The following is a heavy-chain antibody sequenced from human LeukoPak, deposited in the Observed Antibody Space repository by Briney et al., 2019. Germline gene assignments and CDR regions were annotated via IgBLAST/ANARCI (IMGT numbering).Heavy chain of an antibody. D-gene: IGHD2-8*01. CDR3: ARDPYCTNGVCSDY. Sequence: SETLSLTCTVSGGSISSYYWSWIRQPPGKGLEWIGYIYYSGSTNYNPSLKSRVTISVDTSKNQFSLKLSSVTAAGTAVYYCARDPYCTNGVCSDYWGQGTLVTVSS. J-gene: IGHJ4*02. CDR1: GGSISSYY. CDR2: IYYSGST. V-gene: IGHV4-59*01.